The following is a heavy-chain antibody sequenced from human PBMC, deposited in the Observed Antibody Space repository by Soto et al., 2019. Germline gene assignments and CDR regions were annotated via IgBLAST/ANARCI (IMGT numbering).Heavy chain of an antibody. J-gene: IGHJ4*02. D-gene: IGHD5-18*01. CDR3: ARRVQILGPHYYFDF. CDR1: GFSFNNYW. Sequence: CAVSGFSFNNYWMSWVRQAPGRGLEWVASVKQDGSEKYFVDSVKGRFTISRDNVKNSLYLQMNSLRAEDTAVYYCARRVQILGPHYYFDFWGQGTLVTVSS. V-gene: IGHV3-7*01. CDR2: VKQDGSEK.